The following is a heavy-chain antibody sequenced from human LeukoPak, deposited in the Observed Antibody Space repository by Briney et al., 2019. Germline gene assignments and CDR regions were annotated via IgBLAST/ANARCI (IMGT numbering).Heavy chain of an antibody. V-gene: IGHV3-7*03. CDR3: AREKIAADGSFDY. D-gene: IGHD6-13*01. CDR1: GFIFSNYW. Sequence: GGSLRLSCAASGFIFSNYWMSWVRQAPGKGLEWVANVKQDGSERYYVDSVKGRFTISRDNAKNSLYLQMNSLRAEDTAVYYCAREKIAADGSFDYWGQRTLVTDSS. J-gene: IGHJ4*02. CDR2: VKQDGSER.